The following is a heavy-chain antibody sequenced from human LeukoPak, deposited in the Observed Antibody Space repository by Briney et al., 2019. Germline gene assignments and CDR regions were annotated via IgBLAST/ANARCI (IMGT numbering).Heavy chain of an antibody. D-gene: IGHD3-3*01. V-gene: IGHV3-23*01. Sequence: GGSLRLSCAASGFTFSTYGMSWVRQAPGKELEWVSAISDSGGSTYYADSVKGRFTISRDNSKNTLYLQMNSLRAEDTAVYYCAKGITTEVDYWGQGTLVTVSS. CDR1: GFTFSTYG. CDR2: ISDSGGST. CDR3: AKGITTEVDY. J-gene: IGHJ4*02.